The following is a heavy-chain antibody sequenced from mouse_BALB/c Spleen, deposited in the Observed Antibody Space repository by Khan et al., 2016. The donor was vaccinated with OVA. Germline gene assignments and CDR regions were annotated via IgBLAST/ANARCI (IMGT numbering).Heavy chain of an antibody. J-gene: IGHJ2*01. CDR2: ISGDSNTI. Sequence: EVELVESGGGLVQPGGSRKLSCAAFGFTFNSYGMHWVRQAPEKGLEWVAYISGDSNTIYYTDTVKGRFTISRDNPKNTLFLQMTSLMSEDTAMYYCATSYFYGYYFDYWGPGTTLTVS. CDR1: GFTFNSYG. CDR3: ATSYFYGYYFDY. D-gene: IGHD1-1*01. V-gene: IGHV5-17*02.